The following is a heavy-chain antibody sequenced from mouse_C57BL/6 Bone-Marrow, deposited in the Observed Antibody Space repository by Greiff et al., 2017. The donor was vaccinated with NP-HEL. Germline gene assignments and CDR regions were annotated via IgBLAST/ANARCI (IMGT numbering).Heavy chain of an antibody. CDR2: INSDGGST. D-gene: IGHD4-1*01. V-gene: IGHV5-2*01. Sequence: EVHLVESGGGLVQPGESLKLSCESNEYEFPSHDMSWVRKTPEKRLELVAAINSDGGSTYYPDTMERRFIISRDNTKKTLYLQMSSLRSEDTAVYDCASITGMGYAMDYWGQGTSVTVSS. CDR3: ASITGMGYAMDY. CDR1: EYEFPSHD. J-gene: IGHJ4*01.